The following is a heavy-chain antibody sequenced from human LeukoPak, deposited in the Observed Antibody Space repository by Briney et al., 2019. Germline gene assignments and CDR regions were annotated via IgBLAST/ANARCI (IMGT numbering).Heavy chain of an antibody. V-gene: IGHV3-23*01. CDR1: GFTFSSFG. CDR2: ISGSGGST. CDR3: ATEGLVRGVIFEN. Sequence: PGGSLRLSCAASGFTFSSFGMSWVRQAPGKGLEWVSAISGSGGSTYYADSVKGRFTISRDNSKNTLYLQMNSLRAEDTAVYYCATEGLVRGVIFENWGQGTLVTVSS. D-gene: IGHD3-10*01. J-gene: IGHJ4*02.